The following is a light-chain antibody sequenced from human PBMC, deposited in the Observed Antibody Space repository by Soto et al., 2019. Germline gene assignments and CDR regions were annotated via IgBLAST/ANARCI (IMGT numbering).Light chain of an antibody. Sequence: DIQMTQSPSSLSASVGDRVTITCRASQSISSYLNWYQQKPGKAPKLLIHAASSLQSGVPSRFSGSGSGTDFTLTISSLQPEDFATYYCQRSYSTPRTFGQGTKVEIK. J-gene: IGKJ1*01. CDR1: QSISSY. V-gene: IGKV1-39*01. CDR2: AAS. CDR3: QRSYSTPRT.